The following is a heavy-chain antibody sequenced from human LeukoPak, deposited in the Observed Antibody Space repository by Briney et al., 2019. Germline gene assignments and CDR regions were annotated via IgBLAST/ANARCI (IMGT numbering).Heavy chain of an antibody. Sequence: PSETLSLTWSVSGVSVSSGDYYWSWIRQPPGKGLEWIGYIYYSGTSFYNPSLKSQFSISIDTSKNQFSLKLSSVTAADTAVYFCARDWGSGWFRPVGYFDFWGRGTLVTVSS. D-gene: IGHD6-19*01. J-gene: IGHJ2*01. CDR2: IYYSGTS. V-gene: IGHV4-30-4*01. CDR3: ARDWGSGWFRPVGYFDF. CDR1: GVSVSSGDYY.